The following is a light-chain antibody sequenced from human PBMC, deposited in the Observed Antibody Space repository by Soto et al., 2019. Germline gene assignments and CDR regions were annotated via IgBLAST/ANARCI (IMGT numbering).Light chain of an antibody. Sequence: EIVITQSPATLSVSPGERATLSCRASQSVSSNLAGYPQKPGQAHRILIYGASTRTTGIPASFNGSGSGREFTLTSSSLQSGDFAVYYCQEYNNWYTFGQGTKLEIK. V-gene: IGKV3-15*01. CDR3: QEYNNWYT. CDR2: GAS. CDR1: QSVSSN. J-gene: IGKJ2*01.